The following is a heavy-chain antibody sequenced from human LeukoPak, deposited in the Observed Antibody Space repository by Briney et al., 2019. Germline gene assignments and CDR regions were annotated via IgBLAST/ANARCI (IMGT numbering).Heavy chain of an antibody. CDR2: IYYSGST. CDR3: ARDVGDGDYGWFDP. V-gene: IGHV4-39*07. CDR1: GGSISSNSYY. D-gene: IGHD4-17*01. Sequence: SETLSLTCTVSGGSISSNSYYWGWIRQPPGKGLEWIGSIYYSGSTYYNPSLKSRFTISVHTSKNQFSLKLSSVTAADTAIYYCARDVGDGDYGWFDPWGQGTLVSVSS. J-gene: IGHJ5*02.